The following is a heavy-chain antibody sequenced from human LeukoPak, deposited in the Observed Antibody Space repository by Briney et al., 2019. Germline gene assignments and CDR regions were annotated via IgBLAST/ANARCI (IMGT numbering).Heavy chain of an antibody. V-gene: IGHV1-69*02. J-gene: IGHJ4*02. CDR2: IIPILGIA. D-gene: IGHD4-17*01. CDR1: GGTFSSYT. CDR3: ARATVTTTHYFDY. Sequence: SVKVSCKASGGTFSSYTISWVRQAPGQGLEWMGRIIPILGIANYAQKFQGRVTITVDKSTSTAYMELSSLRSEDTAVYYCARATVTTTHYFDYWGQGTLVTVSS.